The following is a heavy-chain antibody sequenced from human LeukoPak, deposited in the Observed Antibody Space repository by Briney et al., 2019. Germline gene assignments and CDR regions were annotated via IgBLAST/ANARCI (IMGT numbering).Heavy chain of an antibody. Sequence: GGSLRLSCAASGFTFRSYSMNWVRQAPGKGLEWVSSISSSSSYIYYADSVKGRFTISRDNAKNSLYLQMNSLRAEDTAVYYCARDHVATITGPYYFDYWGQGTLVTVSS. J-gene: IGHJ4*02. CDR3: ARDHVATITGPYYFDY. CDR2: ISSSSSYI. CDR1: GFTFRSYS. V-gene: IGHV3-21*01. D-gene: IGHD5-12*01.